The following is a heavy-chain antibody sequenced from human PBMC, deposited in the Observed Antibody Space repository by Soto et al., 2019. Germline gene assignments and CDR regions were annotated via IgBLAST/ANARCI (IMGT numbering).Heavy chain of an antibody. CDR3: AKDSNKYSSSLRGRYFDY. D-gene: IGHD4-4*01. V-gene: IGHV3-23*01. CDR2: ISGGGSNT. J-gene: IGHJ4*02. Sequence: GSLRLCCAASGLRFSSYVMVWVRQAPGKGLEWVSGISGGGSNTFYADSVKGRFTISRDNSKNTLLLQMNSLGAEDTAVYYCAKDSNKYSSSLRGRYFDYWGQGIGVTVSS. CDR1: GLRFSSYV.